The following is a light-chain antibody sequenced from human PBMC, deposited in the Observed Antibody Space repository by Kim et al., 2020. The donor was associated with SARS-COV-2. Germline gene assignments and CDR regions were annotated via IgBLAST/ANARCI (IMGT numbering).Light chain of an antibody. J-gene: IGKJ4*01. Sequence: DIQMTQSPSSLSTSIGDRVTITCRASQDIRNYLAWYQQKPGKVPGLLISGASTLQSGVPSRFSGSGSERDFTLTISSLQPEDVATYYCQKYDSTPLTFGGGTKVDI. CDR1: QDIRNY. V-gene: IGKV1-27*01. CDR3: QKYDSTPLT. CDR2: GAS.